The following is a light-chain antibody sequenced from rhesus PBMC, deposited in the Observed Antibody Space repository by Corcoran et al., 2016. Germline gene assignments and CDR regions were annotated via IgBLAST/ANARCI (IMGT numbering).Light chain of an antibody. J-gene: IGKJ1*01. CDR1: QNIYSN. CDR2: AAS. V-gene: IGKV1S12*01. Sequence: DIQMTQSPSALSASVGDRVTISCRASQNIYSNLAWYQQKPGKAPKLLIYAASSLQTGNPSRFSGCRSGTDFTLTISSLQPEDSATYYCQQYYDKPRTFGQGTKVEIK. CDR3: QQYYDKPRT.